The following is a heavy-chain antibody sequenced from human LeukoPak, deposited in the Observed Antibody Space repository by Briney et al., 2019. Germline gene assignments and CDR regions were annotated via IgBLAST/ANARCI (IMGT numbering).Heavy chain of an antibody. CDR1: GYSFDSYA. Sequence: ASVNVSCKAFGYSFDSYAISGVRQAPGQGLEWMGWINTNTGKPTYAQGFRGRLVFSLDTSVSTAYLQISGLKAEDTAVYFCARDFGGFDPWGQGTQVTVSS. CDR2: INTNTGKP. D-gene: IGHD3-10*01. J-gene: IGHJ5*02. CDR3: ARDFGGFDP. V-gene: IGHV7-4-1*02.